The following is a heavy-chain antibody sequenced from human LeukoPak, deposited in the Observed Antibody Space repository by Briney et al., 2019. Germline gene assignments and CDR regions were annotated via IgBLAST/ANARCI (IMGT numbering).Heavy chain of an antibody. CDR3: AKTYYDILTGYGGPYYMDV. CDR1: GGSISSYY. CDR2: IYDSGST. V-gene: IGHV4-59*01. Sequence: PSETLSLTCTVSGGSISSYYWSWIRQPPGKGLEWIGYIYDSGSTNYNPSLKSRVTISVDTSKNQFSLKLSSVTAADTAVYYCAKTYYDILTGYGGPYYMDVWGKGTTVTVSS. J-gene: IGHJ6*03. D-gene: IGHD3-9*01.